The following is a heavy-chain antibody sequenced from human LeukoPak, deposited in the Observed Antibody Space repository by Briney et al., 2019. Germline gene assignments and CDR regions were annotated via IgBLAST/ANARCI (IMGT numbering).Heavy chain of an antibody. V-gene: IGHV3-74*01. CDR2: INSDGSST. D-gene: IGHD4-11*01. J-gene: IGHJ6*02. CDR3: ASLGYSKGYYYGMDV. CDR1: GFTFSSYW. Sequence: GGSLRLSCAASGFTFSSYWMHWVRQAPGKGLVRVSRINSDGSSTSYADSVKGRFTISRDNAKNTLYLQMNSLRAEDTALYYCASLGYSKGYYYGMDVWGQGTTVTVSS.